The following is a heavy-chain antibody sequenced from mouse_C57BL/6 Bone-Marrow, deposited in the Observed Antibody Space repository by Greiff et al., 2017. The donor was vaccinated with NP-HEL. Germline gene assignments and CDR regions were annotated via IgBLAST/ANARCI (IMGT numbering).Heavy chain of an antibody. CDR1: GYTFTSYW. V-gene: IGHV1-55*01. D-gene: IGHD2-1*01. Sequence: QVQLQQPGAELVKPGASVKMSCKASGYTFTSYWITWVKQRPGQGLEWIGDIYPGSGSTNYNEKFKSKATLTVDTSSSTAYMQLSSLTSEDSAVYYCARGRDYGNYFWYFEDWGKGTTVTVSS. J-gene: IGHJ4*01. CDR3: ARGRDYGNYFWYFED. CDR2: IYPGSGST.